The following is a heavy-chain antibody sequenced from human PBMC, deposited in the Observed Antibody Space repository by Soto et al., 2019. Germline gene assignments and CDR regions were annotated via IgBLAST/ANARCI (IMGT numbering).Heavy chain of an antibody. J-gene: IGHJ4*02. CDR1: DDSITSGAYY. Sequence: PSETPSLTCTVSDDSITSGAYYWGLIRQPPGKGLEWIGTISHSGSTYYNPSLKSRVIISVDTSKNQFSLSLTSVTAADTAVYYCAREYTYGSNFFDCWGQGALVTVSS. CDR2: ISHSGST. CDR3: AREYTYGSNFFDC. D-gene: IGHD5-18*01. V-gene: IGHV4-39*07.